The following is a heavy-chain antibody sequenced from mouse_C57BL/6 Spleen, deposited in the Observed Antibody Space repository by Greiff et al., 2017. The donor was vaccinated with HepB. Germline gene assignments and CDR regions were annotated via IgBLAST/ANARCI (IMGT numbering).Heavy chain of an antibody. V-gene: IGHV1-15*01. J-gene: IGHJ1*03. D-gene: IGHD1-1*01. CDR3: TRHYYGSSYGYFDV. CDR2: IDPETGGT. CDR1: GYTFTDYE. Sequence: VQLQESGAELVRPGASVTLSCKASGYTFTDYEMHWVKQTPVHGLEWIGAIDPETGGTSYTQKFKGKAILTADKSSSTAYMELRSLTSEDSAVYYCTRHYYGSSYGYFDVWGTGTTVTVSS.